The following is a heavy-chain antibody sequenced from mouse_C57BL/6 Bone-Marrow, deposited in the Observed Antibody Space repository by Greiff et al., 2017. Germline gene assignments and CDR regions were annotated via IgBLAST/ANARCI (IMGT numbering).Heavy chain of an antibody. V-gene: IGHV14-4*01. CDR1: GFNIKDDY. CDR3: TTPFYYDYDGAY. J-gene: IGHJ3*01. CDR2: IDPENGDT. D-gene: IGHD2-4*01. Sequence: EVQLQQSGAELVRPGASVKLSCTASGFNIKDDYMHWVKQRPEQGLEWIGWIDPENGDTEYASKFQGKATITADTSSNTAYLQLSSLTSEDTAVYYCTTPFYYDYDGAYWGQGTLVTVSA.